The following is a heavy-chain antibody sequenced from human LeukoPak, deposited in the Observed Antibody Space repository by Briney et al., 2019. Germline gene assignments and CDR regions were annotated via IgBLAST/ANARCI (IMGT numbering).Heavy chain of an antibody. CDR2: INPNSGGT. V-gene: IGHV1-2*02. CDR1: GYTFTGYY. Sequence: ASVKVSCKASGYTFTGYYMHWVRQAPGQGLEWMGWINPNSGGTNYAQKFQGRVTMTRDTSISTAYMDLSRLRSDDTAVYYCARGSGWYSGFDYWGQGTLVTVSS. D-gene: IGHD6-19*01. J-gene: IGHJ4*02. CDR3: ARGSGWYSGFDY.